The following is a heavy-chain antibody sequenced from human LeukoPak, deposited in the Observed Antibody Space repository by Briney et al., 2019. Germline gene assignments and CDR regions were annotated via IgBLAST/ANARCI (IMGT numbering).Heavy chain of an antibody. J-gene: IGHJ4*02. Sequence: GGSLRLSCAASGFTFSSYAMSWVRQAPGKGLEWVSAISDSGRKTYYADSVKGRFTISRDNSKNTLYLQMNSLRAEDTAVFYCAKDKTFYYDKSGFYYFDYWGQGTLVTVSS. D-gene: IGHD3-22*01. CDR3: AKDKTFYYDKSGFYYFDY. V-gene: IGHV3-23*01. CDR2: ISDSGRKT. CDR1: GFTFSSYA.